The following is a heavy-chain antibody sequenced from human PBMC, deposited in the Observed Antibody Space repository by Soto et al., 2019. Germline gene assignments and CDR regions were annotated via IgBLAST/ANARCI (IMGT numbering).Heavy chain of an antibody. D-gene: IGHD5-18*01. CDR3: AREPNVDTAMVNLGYYYGMDV. V-gene: IGHV3-33*01. CDR1: GFTFSSYG. Sequence: GGSLRLSCAASGFTFSSYGMHWVRQAPGKGLEWVAVIWYDGSNKFYADSVKGRFTISRDNSKNTLYLQMNSLGAEDTAVYYCAREPNVDTAMVNLGYYYGMDVWGQGTTVTVSS. J-gene: IGHJ6*02. CDR2: IWYDGSNK.